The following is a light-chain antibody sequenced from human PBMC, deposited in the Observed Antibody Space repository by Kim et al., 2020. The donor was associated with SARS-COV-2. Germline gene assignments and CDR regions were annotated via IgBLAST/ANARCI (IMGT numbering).Light chain of an antibody. J-gene: IGKJ1*01. Sequence: EIVMTQSSTTLSMSPGERATLSCRASQSVSRNLAWYQHKPGQAHRLLISAASTRATGVPARFSGSGSGTEFTLTISSLQSEDSAVYYCQQYNNWRETFGQGTKVDIK. CDR2: AAS. V-gene: IGKV3-15*01. CDR1: QSVSRN. CDR3: QQYNNWRET.